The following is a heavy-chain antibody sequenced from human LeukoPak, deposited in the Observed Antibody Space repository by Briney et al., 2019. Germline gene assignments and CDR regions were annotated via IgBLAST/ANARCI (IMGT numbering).Heavy chain of an antibody. J-gene: IGHJ4*02. CDR3: AREGIITMVRGVIDY. D-gene: IGHD3-10*01. V-gene: IGHV4-39*07. Sequence: SETLSLTCTVSGGSISSRSYYWGWIRQPPGKGLEWIGNIYYSGSTYYNLSLKSRVTISVDTSKNQFSLKLSSVTAADTAVYYCAREGIITMVRGVIDYWGQGTLVTVSS. CDR2: IYYSGST. CDR1: GGSISSRSYY.